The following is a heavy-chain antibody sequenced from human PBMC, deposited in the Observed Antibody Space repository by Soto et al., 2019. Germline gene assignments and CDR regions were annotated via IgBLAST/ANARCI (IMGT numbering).Heavy chain of an antibody. CDR3: ARARQSSGWYYFDY. V-gene: IGHV1-46*03. CDR1: GYTFTTYY. CDR2: INPSGGTT. J-gene: IGHJ4*02. D-gene: IGHD6-19*01. Sequence: ASVKVSCKASGYTFTTYYMHWVRQAPGQGLEWMGIINPSGGTTVYAQEFQGRVTMTRDTSTSTVYMELSSLRSEDTAVYYCARARQSSGWYYFDYWGPGTLVTVSS.